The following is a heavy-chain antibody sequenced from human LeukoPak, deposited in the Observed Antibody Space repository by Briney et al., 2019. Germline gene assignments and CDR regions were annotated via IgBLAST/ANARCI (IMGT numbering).Heavy chain of an antibody. V-gene: IGHV3-33*01. D-gene: IGHD6-6*01. CDR3: ARGVSSSLDGGQYFDY. CDR1: GLTFSSYG. J-gene: IGHJ4*02. Sequence: GGSLRLSCAASGLTFSSYGMHWVRQAPGKGLEWVAVIWYVGSNKYYADSVKGRFTISRDNSKNTLYLQMNSLRAEDTAVYYCARGVSSSLDGGQYFDYWGQGTLVTVSS. CDR2: IWYVGSNK.